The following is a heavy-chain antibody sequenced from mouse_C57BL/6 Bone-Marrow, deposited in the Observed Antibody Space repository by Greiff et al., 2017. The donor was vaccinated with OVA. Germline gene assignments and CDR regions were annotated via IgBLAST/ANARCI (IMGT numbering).Heavy chain of an antibody. V-gene: IGHV1-64*01. CDR3: ARDYYGSRDYAMDY. D-gene: IGHD1-1*01. CDR2: IHPNSGST. Sequence: QVQLQQPGAELVKPGASVKLSCKASGYTFTSYWMHWVKQRPGQGLEWIGMIHPNSGSTNYNEKFKSKATLTVDNSSSTAYMQLSSLTSEDSAVYNCARDYYGSRDYAMDYWGQGISVTVSS. J-gene: IGHJ4*01. CDR1: GYTFTSYW.